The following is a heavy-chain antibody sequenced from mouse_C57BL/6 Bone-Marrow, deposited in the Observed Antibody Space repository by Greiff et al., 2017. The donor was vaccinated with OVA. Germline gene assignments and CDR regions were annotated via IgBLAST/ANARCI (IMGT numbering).Heavy chain of an antibody. D-gene: IGHD1-1*01. Sequence: EVQLQQSGPVLVKPGASVKMSCKASGYTFTDYYMNWVKQSHGKSLEWIGVINPYNGGTSYNQKIKGKATLTVDKSSSPAYMELNSLTSEDSAVYFCAWGLLAWFAYWGQGTLVTVSS. CDR1: GYTFTDYY. V-gene: IGHV1-19*01. J-gene: IGHJ3*01. CDR3: AWGLLAWFAY. CDR2: INPYNGGT.